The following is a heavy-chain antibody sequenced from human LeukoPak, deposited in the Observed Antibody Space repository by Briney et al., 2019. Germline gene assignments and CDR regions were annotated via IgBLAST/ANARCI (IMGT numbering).Heavy chain of an antibody. V-gene: IGHV3-30-3*01. CDR1: GFDFSRYA. Sequence: GGSLRLSCVASGFDFSRYAMQWVRQAPGKGLEWVAGVSYDGSETYHADSVKGRFTVSRDNSKNTLSLQSDSLKPEDTAVYFCARVDSRSGSSFSASWGQGTLVIVSS. CDR2: VSYDGSET. CDR3: ARVDSRSGSSFSAS. D-gene: IGHD6-13*01. J-gene: IGHJ4*02.